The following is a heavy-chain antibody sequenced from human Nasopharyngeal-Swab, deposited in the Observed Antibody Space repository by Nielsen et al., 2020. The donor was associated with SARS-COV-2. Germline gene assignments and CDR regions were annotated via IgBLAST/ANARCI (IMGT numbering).Heavy chain of an antibody. Sequence: SCTVSGGSISSGGYYWSWIRQHPGKGLEWMGYIYYSGSTYYNPSLKSRVTISVDTSKNQFSLKLSSVTAADTAVYYCARARITMIVVVDAFGIWGQGTMVTVSS. CDR1: GGSISSGGYY. CDR2: IYYSGST. J-gene: IGHJ3*02. V-gene: IGHV4-31*02. CDR3: ARARITMIVVVDAFGI. D-gene: IGHD3-22*01.